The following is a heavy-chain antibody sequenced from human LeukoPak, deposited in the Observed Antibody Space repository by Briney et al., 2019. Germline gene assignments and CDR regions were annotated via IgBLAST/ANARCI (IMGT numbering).Heavy chain of an antibody. Sequence: GGSLRLSCAASGFTFSGYAMTWVRQGPGKGLEWVSIISGSGGSTYYADSVKGRFTISRDNSKNTLYLQMNSLRAEDTAVYYCAKDLQGSSWYSPGYWGQGTLVTVSS. D-gene: IGHD6-13*01. CDR2: ISGSGGST. V-gene: IGHV3-23*01. J-gene: IGHJ4*02. CDR3: AKDLQGSSWYSPGY. CDR1: GFTFSGYA.